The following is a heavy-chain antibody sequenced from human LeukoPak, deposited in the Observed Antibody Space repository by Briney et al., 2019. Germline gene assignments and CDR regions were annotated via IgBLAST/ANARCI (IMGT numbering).Heavy chain of an antibody. CDR3: ARSRGPGNHFFDY. V-gene: IGHV3-23*01. Sequence: GSLKLSFAASGFPFSSHAMSWVRPAPRKGLEWVSTSSDTTYYTDSVRGRFTISRDTSKNTLYLQMNSLGAADTAVYYCARSRGPGNHFFDYWGQGALVTVSS. CDR1: GFPFSSHA. J-gene: IGHJ4*02. CDR2: SSDTT. D-gene: IGHD4-23*01.